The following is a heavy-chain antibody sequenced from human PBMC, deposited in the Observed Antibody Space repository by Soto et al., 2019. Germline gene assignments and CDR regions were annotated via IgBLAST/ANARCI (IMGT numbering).Heavy chain of an antibody. CDR2: ISSSGRTT. CDR3: ARDRYGDYSIDY. J-gene: IGHJ4*02. CDR1: GFTFSSYS. V-gene: IGHV3-48*01. D-gene: IGHD4-17*01. Sequence: WGSLRLSCAASGFTFSSYSMNWVRQAPGKGLEWVSYISSSGRTTYYADSVKGRFTISRDNAKNSLYLQMNSLGVEDTAMYYCARDRYGDYSIDYWGQGTLVTVSS.